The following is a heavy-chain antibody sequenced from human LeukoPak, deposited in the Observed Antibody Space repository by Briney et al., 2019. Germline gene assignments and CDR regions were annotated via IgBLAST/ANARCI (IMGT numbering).Heavy chain of an antibody. V-gene: IGHV4-39*01. Sequence: SETLSLTCTVSGGSISSSSYYWGWIRQPLGKGLEWIGSIYYSGSTYYNPSLKSRVTISVDTSKNQFSLKLSSVTAADTAVYYCAGIPVDIVVVVAASTVWFDPWGQGTLVTVSS. CDR2: IYYSGST. J-gene: IGHJ5*02. CDR3: AGIPVDIVVVVAASTVWFDP. CDR1: GGSISSSSYY. D-gene: IGHD2-15*01.